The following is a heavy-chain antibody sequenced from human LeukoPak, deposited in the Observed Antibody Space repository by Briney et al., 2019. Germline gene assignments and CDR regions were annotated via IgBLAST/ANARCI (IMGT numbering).Heavy chain of an antibody. CDR1: GFTFSSYG. D-gene: IGHD3-10*01. CDR3: ARDIWFGELCYFDY. V-gene: IGHV3-33*01. J-gene: IGHJ4*02. CDR2: IWYDGSNK. Sequence: GGSLRLSCAASGFTFSSYGMHWVRQAPGKGLEWVAVIWYDGSNKYYADSVKGRFTISRDNSKNTMYLQMNSLRDEDTAVYYCARDIWFGELCYFDYWGQGTLVTVSS.